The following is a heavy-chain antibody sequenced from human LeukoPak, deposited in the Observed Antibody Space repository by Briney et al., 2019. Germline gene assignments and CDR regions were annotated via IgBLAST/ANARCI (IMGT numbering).Heavy chain of an antibody. V-gene: IGHV4-59*01. D-gene: IGHD6-19*01. J-gene: IGHJ4*02. Sequence: SSETLSLTCTVSGGTISNYYWSWIRQPPGKGLEWIGYIYYSGSTNYNPSLKSRVTISVDTSKNQFSLKLSSVTAADTAVYYCARHSGSRTKFYYFDYWGQGTLVTVSS. CDR2: IYYSGST. CDR1: GGTISNYY. CDR3: ARHSGSRTKFYYFDY.